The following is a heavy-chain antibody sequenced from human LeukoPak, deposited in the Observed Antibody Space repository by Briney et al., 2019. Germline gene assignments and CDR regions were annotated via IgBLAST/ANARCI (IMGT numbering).Heavy chain of an antibody. D-gene: IGHD6-13*01. Sequence: GGSLRLSCAASGFTVSSNYMSWVRQAPGKGLEWVSVIYSGGSTYYADSVKGRFTISRDNSKNTLYLQMNGLRAEDTAVYYCAREGIAATVGIDWGQGTLVTVSS. CDR3: AREGIAATVGID. J-gene: IGHJ4*02. CDR2: IYSGGST. CDR1: GFTVSSNY. V-gene: IGHV3-66*01.